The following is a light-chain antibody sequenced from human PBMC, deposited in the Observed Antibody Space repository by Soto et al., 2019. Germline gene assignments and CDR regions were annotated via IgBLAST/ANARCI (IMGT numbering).Light chain of an antibody. Sequence: EIVLTQSPATLSVSPGESATLSCRASQSVSYNLAWYQQRPGQPPRLLIYSASTMATSVPARFSGGGSGTDFTLTISSLQPEDSAVYYCRQYNNWPPLTFGGGTKVEI. V-gene: IGKV3-15*01. CDR3: RQYNNWPPLT. CDR2: SAS. J-gene: IGKJ4*01. CDR1: QSVSYN.